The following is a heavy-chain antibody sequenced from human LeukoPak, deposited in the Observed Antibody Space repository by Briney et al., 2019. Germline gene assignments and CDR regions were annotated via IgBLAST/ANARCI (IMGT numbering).Heavy chain of an antibody. CDR3: AELGITMIGGV. D-gene: IGHD3-10*02. J-gene: IGHJ6*04. CDR2: ISSSGSTI. Sequence: GGSLRLSCAASGFTFSGYWMTWVRQAPGKGLEWVSYISSSGSTIYYADSVKGRFTISRDNAKNSLYLQMNSLRAEDTAVYYCAELGITMIGGVWGKGTTVTISS. CDR1: GFTFSGYW. V-gene: IGHV3-48*03.